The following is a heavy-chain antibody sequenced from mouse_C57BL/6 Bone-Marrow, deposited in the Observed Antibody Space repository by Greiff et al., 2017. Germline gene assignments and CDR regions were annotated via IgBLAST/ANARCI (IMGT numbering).Heavy chain of an antibody. CDR1: GFSLSTFGMG. CDR3: ARIEAILIYYYGSGAMDY. Sequence: QVTLKVSGPGILQPSQTLSLTCSFSGFSLSTFGMGVGWIRQPSGKGLEWLAHIWWDDDKYYNPALKSRLTISKDTSKNQVFLKIANVDTADTATYFCARIEAILIYYYGSGAMDYWGQGTSVTVSS. J-gene: IGHJ4*01. V-gene: IGHV8-8*01. D-gene: IGHD1-1*01. CDR2: IWWDDDK.